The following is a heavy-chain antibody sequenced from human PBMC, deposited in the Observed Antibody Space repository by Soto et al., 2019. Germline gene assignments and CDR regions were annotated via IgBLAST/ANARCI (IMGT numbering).Heavy chain of an antibody. D-gene: IGHD3-3*01. Sequence: PGESLKISCKGSGYSFTSYWIGWVRQMPGKGLEWMGIIYPGDSDTRYSPSFQGQVTISADKSISTAYLQWSSLKASDTAMDYWARNKMEITSFGANAPEAFDIWGQGTMVTVSS. V-gene: IGHV5-51*01. J-gene: IGHJ3*02. CDR1: GYSFTSYW. CDR3: ARNKMEITSFGANAPEAFDI. CDR2: IYPGDSDT.